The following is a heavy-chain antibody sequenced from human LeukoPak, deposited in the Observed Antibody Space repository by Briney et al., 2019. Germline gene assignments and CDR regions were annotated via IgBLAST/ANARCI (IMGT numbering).Heavy chain of an antibody. CDR2: IIPIFGTA. D-gene: IGHD7-27*01. J-gene: IGHJ5*02. CDR1: GGTFSSYA. V-gene: IGHV1-69*05. Sequence: SVKVSCKASGGTFSSYAIIWVGQAPGQGLEWMGGIIPIFGTANYAQKFQGRVTITTDESTSTAYMELSSLRSEDTAVYYCARDLGNWFDPWGQGTLVTVSS. CDR3: ARDLGNWFDP.